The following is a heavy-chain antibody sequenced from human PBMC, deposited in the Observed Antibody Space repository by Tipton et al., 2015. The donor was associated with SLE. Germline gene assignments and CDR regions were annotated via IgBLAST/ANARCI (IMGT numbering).Heavy chain of an antibody. CDR1: GYSITSGDY. CDR3: ARRYNWNYKDYFDY. J-gene: IGHJ4*02. V-gene: IGHV4-38-2*01. CDR2: LYHRGST. Sequence: TLSLTCAVSGYSITSGDYWGWIRQPPGKGLEWVGSLYHRGSTCYNPSLKSRVTISTDTSKNQFSLKLTSVTAADTAVYYCARRYNWNYKDYFDYWGQGTPVTVSS. D-gene: IGHD1-7*01.